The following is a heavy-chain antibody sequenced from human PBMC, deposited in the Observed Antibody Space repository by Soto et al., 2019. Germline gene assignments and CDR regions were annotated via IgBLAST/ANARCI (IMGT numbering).Heavy chain of an antibody. CDR3: ARRASR. V-gene: IGHV3-48*03. D-gene: IGHD1-26*01. CDR2: IHPSGQPI. CDR1: GFTFSTFE. J-gene: IGHJ3*01. Sequence: EVQLVESGGGLIQPGGSLRLSCAASGFTFSTFEMYWVRQAPGKGLELVSYIHPSGQPIFYADSVKGRFTISRDNAKNSLYLQMSSLRAEDSAVYYCARRASRWGQGTMVTVSS.